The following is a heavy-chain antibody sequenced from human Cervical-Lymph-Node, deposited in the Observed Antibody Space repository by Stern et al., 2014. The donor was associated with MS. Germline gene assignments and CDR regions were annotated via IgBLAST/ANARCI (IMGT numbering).Heavy chain of an antibody. D-gene: IGHD1-26*01. CDR2: TDYTAKWYN. V-gene: IGHV6-1*01. Sequence: QLQLQESGPGLVKPSQTLSLTCAIYGDSVSSNSAAWNWIRQSPSRGLEWLGRTDYTAKWYNDYAVSVKSRITINPVTSKNQFSLQLNSVTPEDTAVYYCARGQYSGSYYSLYGMDVWGQGTTVTVSS. CDR1: GDSVSSNSAA. J-gene: IGHJ6*02. CDR3: ARGQYSGSYYSLYGMDV.